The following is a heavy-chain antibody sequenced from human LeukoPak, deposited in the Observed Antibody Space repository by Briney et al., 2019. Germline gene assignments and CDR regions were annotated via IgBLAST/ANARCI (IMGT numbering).Heavy chain of an antibody. CDR1: GGTFSSYT. Sequence: ASVKVSCKASGGTFSSYTISWVRQAPGQGLEWMGRIIPILGIANYAQKFQGRVTITADKSTSTAYMELSSLRSEDTAVYYCATGSSPLTVAGTVGRLPIGYWGQGTLVTVSS. V-gene: IGHV1-69*02. D-gene: IGHD6-19*01. J-gene: IGHJ4*02. CDR2: IIPILGIA. CDR3: ATGSSPLTVAGTVGRLPIGY.